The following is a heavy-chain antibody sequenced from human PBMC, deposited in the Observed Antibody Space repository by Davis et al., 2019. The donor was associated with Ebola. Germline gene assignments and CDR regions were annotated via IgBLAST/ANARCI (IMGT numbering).Heavy chain of an antibody. V-gene: IGHV4-39*02. CDR1: GGSISSSYY. Sequence: SETLSLTCIVSGGSISSSYYWGWIRQPPGKGLEWIGNIYFTGTTYYNPSLKSRVTIDVDTSKNRFSLKLSSVTAADTAVYNCARFRGIAAPDGFDLWGRGTLVTVSS. D-gene: IGHD6-13*01. J-gene: IGHJ2*01. CDR2: IYFTGTT. CDR3: ARFRGIAAPDGFDL.